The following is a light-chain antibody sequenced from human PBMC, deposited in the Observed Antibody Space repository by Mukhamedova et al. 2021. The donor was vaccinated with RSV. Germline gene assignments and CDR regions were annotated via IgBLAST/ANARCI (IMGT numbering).Light chain of an antibody. J-gene: IGKJ1*01. CDR3: QQYNNWPLWT. Sequence: GSQSVSSNLAWYQQKPGQAPRLLIYGASTRATGIPARFSGSGSGTEFTLTISSMQSEDFAVYYCQQYNNWPLWTFGQGTKVEIK. CDR2: GAS. CDR1: QSVSSN. V-gene: IGKV3-15*01.